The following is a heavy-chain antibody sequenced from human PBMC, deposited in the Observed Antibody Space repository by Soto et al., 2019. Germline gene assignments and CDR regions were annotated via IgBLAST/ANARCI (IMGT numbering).Heavy chain of an antibody. D-gene: IGHD3-22*01. CDR1: GVTVSSNY. Sequence: GGSMRLSCAASGVTVSSNYMSWVRQAPGKGLEWVSVIYSGGSTYYADSVKGRFTISRDNSKNTLYLQMNSLRAEDTAVYYCARDRVESGYPEYFQHWGQGTLVTVSS. V-gene: IGHV3-53*01. J-gene: IGHJ1*01. CDR2: IYSGGST. CDR3: ARDRVESGYPEYFQH.